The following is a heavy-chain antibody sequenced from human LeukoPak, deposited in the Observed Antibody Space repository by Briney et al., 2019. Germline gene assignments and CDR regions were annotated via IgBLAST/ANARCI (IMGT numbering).Heavy chain of an antibody. D-gene: IGHD2-15*01. CDR1: GGSISSYY. V-gene: IGHV4-59*01. J-gene: IGHJ4*02. CDR3: ARDPGYCRGGSCYLDY. CDR2: IYYSGST. Sequence: PSETLSLTCTVSGGSISSYYWSWIRQPPGKGLEWIGYIYYSGSTNYNPSLKSRVTISVDTSKNQFSLKLSSVTAADTAVYYCARDPGYCRGGSCYLDYWGQGTLVTVSS.